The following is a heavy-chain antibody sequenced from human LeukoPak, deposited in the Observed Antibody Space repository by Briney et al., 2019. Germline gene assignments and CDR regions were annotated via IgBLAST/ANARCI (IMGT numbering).Heavy chain of an antibody. V-gene: IGHV4-31*03. CDR1: GGSISSGGYY. CDR3: ANVAILLPDAFDI. CDR2: IYYSGST. D-gene: IGHD3-10*01. Sequence: SQTLSLTCTVSGGSISSGGYYWSWIRQHPGKGLEWIGYIYYSGSTYYNPSLKSRVTISVDTSKNQFSLKLSSVTAADTAVYYCANVAILLPDAFDIWGQGTMVTVSS. J-gene: IGHJ3*02.